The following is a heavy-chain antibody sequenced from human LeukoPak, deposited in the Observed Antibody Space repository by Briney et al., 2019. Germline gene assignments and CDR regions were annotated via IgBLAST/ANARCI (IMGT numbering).Heavy chain of an antibody. CDR3: ARDTRDYNF. CDR2: INGDGSTT. CDR1: GFTFSNYW. J-gene: IGHJ4*02. Sequence: GGFLRLSCAASGFTFSNYWMHWVRQAPGKGLVWVSRINGDGSTTNYADSVKGRFTISRDNAKNTVFLQMNNLRAEDTALYYCARDTRDYNFWGQGTLVTVSS. D-gene: IGHD2-2*01. V-gene: IGHV3-74*01.